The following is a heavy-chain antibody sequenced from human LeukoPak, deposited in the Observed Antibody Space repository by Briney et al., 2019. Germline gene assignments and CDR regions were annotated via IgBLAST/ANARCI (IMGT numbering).Heavy chain of an antibody. CDR2: IYHSGST. D-gene: IGHD7-27*01. J-gene: IGHJ5*02. V-gene: IGHV4-38-2*02. CDR3: ASVLGLGNWFDP. CDR1: GYSINSGYY. Sequence: SETLSLTCTVSGYSINSGYYWGWIRQPPGKGLEWIGSIYHSGSTYYNPSLKSRVTISVDTSKNQFSLKLSSVTAADTAVYYCASVLGLGNWFDPWGQGTLVTVSS.